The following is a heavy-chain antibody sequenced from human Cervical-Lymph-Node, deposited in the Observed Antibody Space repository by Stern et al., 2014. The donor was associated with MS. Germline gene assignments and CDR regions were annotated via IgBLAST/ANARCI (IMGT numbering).Heavy chain of an antibody. Sequence: QITLKESGPELVKPTQTLTLTCTFSGFSLSTSGLGVGWIRQPPGDALECLAYIYWDDQKRYSPSLKSRLTITKDTSKNQVVLTLTNVDPVDTATYYCAHRTAGPFDYWGQGTLVTVSS. CDR3: AHRTAGPFDY. J-gene: IGHJ4*02. V-gene: IGHV2-5*02. CDR2: IYWDDQK. CDR1: GFSLSTSGLG.